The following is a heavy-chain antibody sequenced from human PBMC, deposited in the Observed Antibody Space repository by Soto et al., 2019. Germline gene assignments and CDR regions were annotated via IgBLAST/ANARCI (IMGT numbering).Heavy chain of an antibody. V-gene: IGHV4-39*01. CDR2: ISHSGTT. CDR3: ASSRVYPYCFLEY. CDR1: GCSGVRRGCR. Sequence: AGCSGVRRGCRRSWINQPPGEGLEWIGSISHSGTTYYNPSLKSRVTISLDTSKNQFSLRLSSVTAADTALYYCASSRVYPYCFLEYWGQGSLVTVSS. D-gene: IGHD2-15*01. J-gene: IGHJ4*02.